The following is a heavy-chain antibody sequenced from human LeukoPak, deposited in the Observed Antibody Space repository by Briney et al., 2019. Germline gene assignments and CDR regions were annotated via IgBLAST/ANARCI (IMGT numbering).Heavy chain of an antibody. Sequence: SETLSLTCDVSGASMVGYYWSWIRQSAGGGLEWIGRVHNSGSTNYHPSLRSRVTLSEDVSKSQFYLRLTSVTAADTAVYYCARGTAAAVPWFDPWGQGTLVTVSS. J-gene: IGHJ5*02. CDR2: VHNSGST. CDR1: GASMVGYY. CDR3: ARGTAAAVPWFDP. D-gene: IGHD6-13*01. V-gene: IGHV4-4*07.